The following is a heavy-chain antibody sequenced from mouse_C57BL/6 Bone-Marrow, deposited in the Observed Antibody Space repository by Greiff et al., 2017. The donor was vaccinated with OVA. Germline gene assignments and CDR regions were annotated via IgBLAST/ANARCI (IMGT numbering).Heavy chain of an antibody. Sequence: QVQLQQPGAELVKPGASVKLSCKASGYTFTSYWMHWVKQRPGRGLEWIGRIDPNSGGTKYNEKFKSKATLTVDKPSSTAYMQRSSLTSEDSAVYYCARRGRLRTWFAYWGQGTLVTVSA. CDR1: GYTFTSYW. CDR3: ARRGRLRTWFAY. V-gene: IGHV1-72*01. CDR2: IDPNSGGT. D-gene: IGHD2-4*01. J-gene: IGHJ3*01.